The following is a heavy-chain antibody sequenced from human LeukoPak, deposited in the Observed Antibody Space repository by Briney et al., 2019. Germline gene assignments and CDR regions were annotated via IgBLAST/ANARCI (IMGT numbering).Heavy chain of an antibody. J-gene: IGHJ4*02. V-gene: IGHV3-23*01. D-gene: IGHD1-1*01. Sequence: PGGSLRLSCAASGFSFSSYAMSWVRQAPGKGREWVSTIIGSGSSTYYADSVKGRFTISRDNAKNTLYLQMSSLRAEDTAVYYCAKVRGSNWDPFDYWGQGTLVTVSS. CDR1: GFSFSSYA. CDR3: AKVRGSNWDPFDY. CDR2: IIGSGSST.